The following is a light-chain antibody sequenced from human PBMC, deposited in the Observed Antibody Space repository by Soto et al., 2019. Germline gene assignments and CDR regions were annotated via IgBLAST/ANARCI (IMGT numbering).Light chain of an antibody. CDR3: ASYAGSRTYV. CDR1: SDIGNYNL. V-gene: IGLV2-23*02. CDR2: EVT. J-gene: IGLJ1*01. Sequence: ALTQPASVSGSPGQSVTISCSGSDIGNYNLVSWYQHLPGRAPKLLIFEVTMRPSGISDRFSGSKSASTASLTISGLQAEDEGDYYCASYAGSRTYVFGSGTKVTVL.